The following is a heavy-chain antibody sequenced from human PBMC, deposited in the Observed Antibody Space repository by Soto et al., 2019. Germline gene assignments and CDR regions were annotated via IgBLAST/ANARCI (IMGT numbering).Heavy chain of an antibody. V-gene: IGHV1-2*02. J-gene: IGHJ5*02. Sequence: ASVKVPCKASGYTFTGYYMHWVRQAPGQGLEWMGWINPNSGGTNYAQKFQGRVTMTRDTSISTAYMELSRLRSDDTAVYYCARGTTTRNWFDPWGQGTLVTVSS. CDR2: INPNSGGT. CDR3: ARGTTTRNWFDP. D-gene: IGHD4-17*01. CDR1: GYTFTGYY.